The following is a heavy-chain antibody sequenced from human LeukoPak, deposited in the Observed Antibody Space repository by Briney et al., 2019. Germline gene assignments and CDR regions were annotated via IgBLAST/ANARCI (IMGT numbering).Heavy chain of an antibody. CDR1: GFTSSTYW. CDR2: IKQDGSEK. D-gene: IGHD6-13*01. CDR3: ARDSAGNDY. Sequence: GGSLRLSCAASGFTSSTYWMSWVRQAPGKGLEWVANIKQDGSEKYYVDSVKGRFTISRDNAKNSLYLQMNSLRAEDTAMYYCARDSAGNDYWGQGTLVTVSS. J-gene: IGHJ4*02. V-gene: IGHV3-7*01.